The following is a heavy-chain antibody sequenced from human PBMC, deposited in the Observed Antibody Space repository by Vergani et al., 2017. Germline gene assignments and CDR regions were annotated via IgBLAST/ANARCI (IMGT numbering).Heavy chain of an antibody. CDR2: ISAYNGNT. CDR3: ARGGPALGGVGLWGFDY. Sequence: QVQLVQSGAEVKKPGSSVKVSCKASGGTFSSYAISWVRQAPGQGLEWMGWISAYNGNTNYAQKLQGRVTMTTDTSTSTAYMELRSLRSDDTAVYYCARGGPALGGVGLWGFDYWGQGTLVTVSS. D-gene: IGHD3-16*01. V-gene: IGHV1-18*01. CDR1: GGTFSSYA. J-gene: IGHJ4*02.